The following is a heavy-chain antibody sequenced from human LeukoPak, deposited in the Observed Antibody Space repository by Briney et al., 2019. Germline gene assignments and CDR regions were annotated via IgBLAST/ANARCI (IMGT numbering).Heavy chain of an antibody. V-gene: IGHV3-53*01. CDR3: ARDEPKEDAFDI. Sequence: GGSLRLSCAASGFTVSSIYMSWVRQAPGKGLEWVSVIYSGGSTYYADSVKGRFTISRDNSKNTLYLQMNSLRAEDTAVYYCARDEPKEDAFDIWGQGTMVTVSS. J-gene: IGHJ3*02. CDR1: GFTVSSIY. CDR2: IYSGGST.